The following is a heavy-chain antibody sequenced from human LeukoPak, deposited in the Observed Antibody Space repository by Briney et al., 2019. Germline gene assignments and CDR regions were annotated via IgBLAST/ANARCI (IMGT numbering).Heavy chain of an antibody. CDR3: ARDYGADY. CDR1: GGSISSYY. D-gene: IGHD4-17*01. Sequence: SEALSLTCTVSGGSISSYYWSWIRQPPGKGLEWIGYIYYSGSTNYNPSLKSRVTISVDTSKNQFSLKLSSVTAAGTAVYYCARDYGADYWGQGTLVTVSS. J-gene: IGHJ4*02. CDR2: IYYSGST. V-gene: IGHV4-59*01.